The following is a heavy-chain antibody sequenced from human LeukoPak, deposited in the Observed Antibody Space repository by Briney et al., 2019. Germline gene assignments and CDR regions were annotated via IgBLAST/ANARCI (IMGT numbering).Heavy chain of an antibody. CDR1: GGSISSSSYY. V-gene: IGHV4-39*01. CDR3: ARHATHNWFDP. CDR2: IYYSGST. Sequence: SETLSLTCTVSGGSISSSSYYWGWIRQPPGKGLAWIGSIYYSGSTYYNPSLKSRVTISVDTSKNQFSLKLSSVTAADTAVYYCARHATHNWFDPWGQGTLVTVSS. J-gene: IGHJ5*02.